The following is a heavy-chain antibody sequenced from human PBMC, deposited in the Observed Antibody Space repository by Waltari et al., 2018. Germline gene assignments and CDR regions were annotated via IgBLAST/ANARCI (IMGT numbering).Heavy chain of an antibody. J-gene: IGHJ4*02. CDR3: ARGGSKYQLSQTRGIDY. D-gene: IGHD2-2*01. V-gene: IGHV4-34*01. Sequence: QVQLQQWGAGLLKPSETLSLTCAVYGGSFSGYYWSWIRQPPGKGLEWIGEINHSGRTNYNPAPKSRVTISVDTSKNHFSMKLSSVTAADTAVYYCARGGSKYQLSQTRGIDYWGQGTLVTVSS. CDR2: INHSGRT. CDR1: GGSFSGYY.